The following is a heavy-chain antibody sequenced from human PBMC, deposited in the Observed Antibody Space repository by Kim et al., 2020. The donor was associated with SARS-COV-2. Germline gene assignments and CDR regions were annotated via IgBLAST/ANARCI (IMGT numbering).Heavy chain of an antibody. V-gene: IGHV4-39*01. Sequence: SETLSLTCTVSGGSISSSSYYWGWIRQPPGKGLEWIGSIYYSGSTYYNPSLKSRVTISVDTSKNQFSLKLSSVTAADTAVYYCARKVEVYYGSGRIPTWGQGTLVTVSS. CDR3: ARKVEVYYGSGRIPT. CDR1: GGSISSSSYY. CDR2: IYYSGST. J-gene: IGHJ5*02. D-gene: IGHD3-10*01.